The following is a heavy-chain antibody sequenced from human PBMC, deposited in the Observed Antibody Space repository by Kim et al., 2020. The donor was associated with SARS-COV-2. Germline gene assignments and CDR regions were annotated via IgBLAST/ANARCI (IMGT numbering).Heavy chain of an antibody. Sequence: SETLSLTCAVSGGSISSSNWWSWVRQPPGKGLEWIGEIYHSGSTNYNPSLKSLVTISVDKSKNQFSLKLSSVTAADTAVYYCARVKNEGSGWFQNYYYYGMDVWGQGTTVTVCS. J-gene: IGHJ6*02. CDR2: IYHSGST. CDR1: GGSISSSNW. D-gene: IGHD6-19*01. CDR3: ARVKNEGSGWFQNYYYYGMDV. V-gene: IGHV4-4*02.